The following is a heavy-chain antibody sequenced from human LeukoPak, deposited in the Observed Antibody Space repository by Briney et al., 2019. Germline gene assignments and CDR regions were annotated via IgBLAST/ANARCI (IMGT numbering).Heavy chain of an antibody. CDR1: GYTFTSYA. CDR3: AREELEQWLVRFRGGSYSSI. Sequence: GASVKVSCKASGYTFTSYAMNWVRQAPGQGLEWMGWINTNTGNPTYAQGFTGRFVFSLDTSVSTAYLQISSLKAEDTAVYYCAREELEQWLVRFRGGSYSSIWGQGTLVTVSS. CDR2: INTNTGNP. V-gene: IGHV7-4-1*02. D-gene: IGHD6-19*01. J-gene: IGHJ4*02.